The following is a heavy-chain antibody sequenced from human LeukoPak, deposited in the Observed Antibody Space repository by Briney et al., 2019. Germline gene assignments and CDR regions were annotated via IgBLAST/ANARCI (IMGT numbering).Heavy chain of an antibody. J-gene: IGHJ4*02. Sequence: SETLSLTCTVSGGSISSYYWSWIRQPPGKGLEWIASIYHSGYTHYNPSLKGRVTISVDTSKNDFSLRLSSVAAADTAIYYCARDLDPTHYFDFWGQGTLVTVSS. CDR1: GGSISSYY. CDR2: IYHSGYT. V-gene: IGHV4-59*12. D-gene: IGHD4-17*01. CDR3: ARDLDPTHYFDF.